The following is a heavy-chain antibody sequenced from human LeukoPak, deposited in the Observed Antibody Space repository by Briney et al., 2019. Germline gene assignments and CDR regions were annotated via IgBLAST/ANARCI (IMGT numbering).Heavy chain of an antibody. Sequence: GGSLKLSCAASGFTFSGSTMHWVRQASGKGLEWVSHITSKTRNYATAYAASVNGRFTISRDDSRNTAYLQMTSLKTEDTAVYYCTGQREFGDYPQWGRGTLVAVSS. CDR1: GFTFSGST. V-gene: IGHV3-73*01. CDR2: ITSKTRNYAT. D-gene: IGHD4-17*01. CDR3: TGQREFGDYPQ. J-gene: IGHJ4*02.